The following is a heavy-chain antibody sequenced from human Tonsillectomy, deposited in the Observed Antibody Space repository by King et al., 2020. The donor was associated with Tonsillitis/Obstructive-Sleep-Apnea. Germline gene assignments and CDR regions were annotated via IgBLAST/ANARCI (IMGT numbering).Heavy chain of an antibody. CDR1: GGTFSSYA. J-gene: IGHJ1*01. CDR3: ARDSPYCSGGSCYHKYFQH. D-gene: IGHD2-15*01. CDR2: IIPIFVTA. V-gene: IGHV1-69*12. Sequence: FQLVQSGAEVKKPGSSVKVSCKASGGTFSSYAISWVRQAPGQGLEWMGGIIPIFVTANYAQKFQGRVTITADESTSTAYMELSSLRSEDTAVYYCARDSPYCSGGSCYHKYFQHWGQGTLVTVSS.